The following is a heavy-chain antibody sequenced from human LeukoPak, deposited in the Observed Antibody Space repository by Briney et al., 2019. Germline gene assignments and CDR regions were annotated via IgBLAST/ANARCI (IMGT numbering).Heavy chain of an antibody. CDR2: INPNSGGT. Sequence: ASVKVSCKASGYTFTGYYMHWVRQAPGQGLEWMGWINPNSGGTNYAQKFQGRVTMTRDTSTSTAYMELRSLRSDDTAVYYCARDLGSGIAEPFDHWGQGTLVTVSS. V-gene: IGHV1-2*02. J-gene: IGHJ4*02. D-gene: IGHD6-13*01. CDR1: GYTFTGYY. CDR3: ARDLGSGIAEPFDH.